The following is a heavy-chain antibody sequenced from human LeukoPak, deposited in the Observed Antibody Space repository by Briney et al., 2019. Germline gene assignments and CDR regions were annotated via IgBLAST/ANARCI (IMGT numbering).Heavy chain of an antibody. D-gene: IGHD7-27*01. CDR3: VQDWAWGAFAY. V-gene: IGHV1-18*01. CDR2: ISAYNGST. CDR1: GYTFTSYG. J-gene: IGHJ4*02. Sequence: ASVKVSCKAAGYTFTSYGISWVRQAPGQGLEWMGWISAYNGSTNYAQKLQGRVTMTTDTSTSTAYMELRRLRSDDTAVYYCVQDWAWGAFAYWGQGTLVTVSS.